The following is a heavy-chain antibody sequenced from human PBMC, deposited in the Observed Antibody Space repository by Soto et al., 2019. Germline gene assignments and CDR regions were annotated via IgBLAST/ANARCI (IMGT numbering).Heavy chain of an antibody. CDR2: INGCGGST. Sequence: GGSLRLSCVASGFTLSDYWMHWVRQAPGKGLEWVSRINGCGGSTSYADSVKGRFTISRDNAKNTLYLQMNSLRAEDTAVYYCAKVDWLRALYWGQGTLVTVSS. CDR1: GFTLSDYW. J-gene: IGHJ4*02. CDR3: AKVDWLRALY. D-gene: IGHD3-9*01. V-gene: IGHV3-74*01.